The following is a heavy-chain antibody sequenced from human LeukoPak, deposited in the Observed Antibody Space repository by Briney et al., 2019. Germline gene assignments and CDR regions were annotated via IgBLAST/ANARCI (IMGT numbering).Heavy chain of an antibody. Sequence: GRSLRLSCAASGFTFSSYAMHWVRQAPGKGLEWVAVISYDGSSKYYADSVKGRFTISRDNSKNTLYVQMNSPRPEDTAVYYCAKGGWELGSTGYFDYWGQGTLVTVPS. D-gene: IGHD1-26*01. CDR2: ISYDGSSK. V-gene: IGHV3-30*18. CDR1: GFTFSSYA. J-gene: IGHJ4*02. CDR3: AKGGWELGSTGYFDY.